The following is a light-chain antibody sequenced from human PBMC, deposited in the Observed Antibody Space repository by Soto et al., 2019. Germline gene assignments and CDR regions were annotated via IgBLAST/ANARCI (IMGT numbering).Light chain of an antibody. V-gene: IGKV1-9*01. Sequence: DIQLTQSPSFLSASVGDRVTITCRASQGISTYLAWYLQRPGKAPKLLIYGASTLQSGVPSRFSGSGSGTEFTLTSGSMQPEDFGNYYCQQLNSDWYAFGQGTKLQIK. CDR1: QGISTY. CDR2: GAS. CDR3: QQLNSDWYA. J-gene: IGKJ2*01.